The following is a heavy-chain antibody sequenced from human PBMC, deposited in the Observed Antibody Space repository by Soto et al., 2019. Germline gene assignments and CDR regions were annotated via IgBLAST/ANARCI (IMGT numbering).Heavy chain of an antibody. V-gene: IGHV4-39*01. D-gene: IGHD3-10*01. Sequence: SETLSLTCTVSGGSISSSSYYWGWIRQPPGKGLEWIGSIYYSGSTYYNPSLKSRVTISVDTSKNQFSLKLSSVTAADTAVYYCLMVRGVGWFDPWGQGTLVT. CDR2: IYYSGST. J-gene: IGHJ5*02. CDR1: GGSISSSSYY. CDR3: LMVRGVGWFDP.